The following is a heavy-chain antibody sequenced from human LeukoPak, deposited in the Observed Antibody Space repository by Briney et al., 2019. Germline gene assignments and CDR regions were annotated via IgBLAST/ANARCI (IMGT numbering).Heavy chain of an antibody. D-gene: IGHD3-16*01. CDR2: VDREGRDK. J-gene: IGHJ6*02. CDR3: AREGVPGGRDV. CDR1: GFAFSGHW. V-gene: IGHV3-7*01. Sequence: GGSLRLACAASGFAFSGHWMNWVRKAPGKGLEGVANVDREGRDKNYVDSVKGRFTNSRDNAKNSLYLQMDSLRVDDTAVYSCAREGVPGGRDVWGQGTTVTVS.